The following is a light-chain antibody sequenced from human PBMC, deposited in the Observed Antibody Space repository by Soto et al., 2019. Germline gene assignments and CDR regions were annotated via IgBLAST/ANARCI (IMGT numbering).Light chain of an antibody. CDR3: QTWATDIHVV. CDR1: SGHNSYA. Sequence: QSVLTQSPSASASLGASVKLTCTLSSGHNSYAIAWHQQQPEKGPRYLMKLNSDGSHSSGDGIPDRFSGSSSGAERYLTISSLQSEDEADYYCQTWATDIHVVFGGGTQLTVL. V-gene: IGLV4-69*01. J-gene: IGLJ2*01. CDR2: LNSDGSH.